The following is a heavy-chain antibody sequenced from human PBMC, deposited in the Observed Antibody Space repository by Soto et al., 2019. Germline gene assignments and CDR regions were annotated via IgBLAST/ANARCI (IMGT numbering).Heavy chain of an antibody. CDR3: ARQRGSNWYFAFDY. D-gene: IGHD6-13*01. CDR1: GGSISSSSHY. J-gene: IGHJ4*02. V-gene: IGHV4-39*01. Sequence: SETLSLTCTVSGGSISSSSHYWGWIRQPPGKGLEWIGNIYYSGDTYYNPSLKSRVIISVDTSKNQFSLNLSSVTAADTAIYYCARQRGSNWYFAFDYWGQGTLVTVSS. CDR2: IYYSGDT.